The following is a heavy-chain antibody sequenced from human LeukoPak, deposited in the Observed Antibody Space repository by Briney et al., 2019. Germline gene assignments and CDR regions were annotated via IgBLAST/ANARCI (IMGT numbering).Heavy chain of an antibody. Sequence: GGSLRLSCAASGFTFSSYEMNWVRQAPGKGLEWVANIKQDGSEKYYVDSVKGRFTITRDNTKNSLYLQMNSLRAEDTAVYYCARGGTMVRGVINFDYWGQGTLVTVSS. CDR1: GFTFSSYE. J-gene: IGHJ4*02. D-gene: IGHD3-10*01. CDR2: IKQDGSEK. CDR3: ARGGTMVRGVINFDY. V-gene: IGHV3-7*01.